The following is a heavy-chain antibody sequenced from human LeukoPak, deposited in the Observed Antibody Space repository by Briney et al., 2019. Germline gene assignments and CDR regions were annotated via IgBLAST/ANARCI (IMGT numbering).Heavy chain of an antibody. CDR1: GGSISSGDYY. D-gene: IGHD6-13*01. CDR3: ASTEAASYYYGMDV. J-gene: IGHJ6*04. Sequence: SETLSLTCTVSGGSISSGDYYWSWIRQPPGKGREWIVYIYYSGSTYYNPSLKSRVTISVDTSKNQFSLKLSSVTAADTAVYYCASTEAASYYYGMDVWGKGTTVTVS. CDR2: IYYSGST. V-gene: IGHV4-30-4*01.